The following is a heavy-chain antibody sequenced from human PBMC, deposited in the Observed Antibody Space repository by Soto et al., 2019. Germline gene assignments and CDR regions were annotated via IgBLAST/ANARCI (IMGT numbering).Heavy chain of an antibody. CDR3: ARSFAGSYYYDSSGYSTDYFDY. CDR1: GFTFSSYG. V-gene: IGHV3-33*01. CDR2: IWYDGSNK. Sequence: GGSLRLSCAASGFTFSSYGMHWVRQAPGKGLEWVAVIWYDGSNKYYADSVKGRFTISRDNSKNTLYLQMNSLRAEDTAVYYCARSFAGSYYYDSSGYSTDYFDYWGQGTLVTVSS. D-gene: IGHD3-22*01. J-gene: IGHJ4*02.